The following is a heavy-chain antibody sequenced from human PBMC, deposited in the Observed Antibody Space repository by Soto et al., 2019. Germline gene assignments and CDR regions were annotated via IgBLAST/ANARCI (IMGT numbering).Heavy chain of an antibody. J-gene: IGHJ3*02. CDR3: ARDRGLYSSGWYWDAFDI. CDR2: IIPILGIA. V-gene: IGHV1-69*08. CDR1: GGTFSSYT. Sequence: QVQLVQSGAEVKKPGSSVKVSCKASGGTFSSYTISWVRQAPGQGREWMGRIIPILGIANYAQKFQGRVTITADKSTSTAYMELSSLRSEDTAVYYCARDRGLYSSGWYWDAFDIWGQGTMVTVSS. D-gene: IGHD6-19*01.